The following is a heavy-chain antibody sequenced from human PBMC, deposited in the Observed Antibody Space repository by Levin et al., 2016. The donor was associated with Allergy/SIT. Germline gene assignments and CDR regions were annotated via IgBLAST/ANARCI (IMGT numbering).Heavy chain of an antibody. V-gene: IGHV4-30-4*01. CDR1: GGSISSGDYY. D-gene: IGHD6-19*01. J-gene: IGHJ5*02. Sequence: SETLSLTCTVSGGSISSGDYYWSWIRQPPGKGLEWIGYIYYSGSTYYNPSLKSRVTISVDTSKNQFSLKLSSVTAADTAVYYCAREPTDPQIAVAGTAYPWGQGTLVTVSS. CDR2: IYYSGST. CDR3: AREPTDPQIAVAGTAYP.